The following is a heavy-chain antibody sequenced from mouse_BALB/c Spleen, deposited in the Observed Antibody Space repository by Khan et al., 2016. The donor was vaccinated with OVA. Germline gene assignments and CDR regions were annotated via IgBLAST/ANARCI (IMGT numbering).Heavy chain of an antibody. J-gene: IGHJ4*01. Sequence: QVQLQQSGAELAKPGASVKMSCKASGYTFTSHWIHWIKQRPGQGLEWIGFINPNTGYTESNQKFKDKATLTTDTSSSTADMQQSSLTSEDSAVYYCARRAGRSYAMDYWGQGTSVTVSS. CDR1: GYTFTSHW. CDR2: INPNTGYT. CDR3: ARRAGRSYAMDY. D-gene: IGHD1-1*01. V-gene: IGHV1-7*01.